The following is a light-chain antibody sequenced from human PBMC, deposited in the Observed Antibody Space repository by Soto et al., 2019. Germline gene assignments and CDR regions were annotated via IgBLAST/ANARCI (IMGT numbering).Light chain of an antibody. CDR1: SSDVGGYDY. V-gene: IGLV2-14*01. CDR2: EVT. Sequence: QSALTQPASVSGSPGQSIAISCTGTSSDVGGYDYVSWYQQHPDKAPGLVIYEVTKRPSGVSNRFSGSKSGNTASLTISGLQPEDEADYYCSSHTSGSTRVFGSGTKLTVL. J-gene: IGLJ1*01. CDR3: SSHTSGSTRV.